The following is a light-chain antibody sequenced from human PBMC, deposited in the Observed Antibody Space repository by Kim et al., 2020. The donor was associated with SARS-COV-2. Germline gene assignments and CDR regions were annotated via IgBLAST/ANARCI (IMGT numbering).Light chain of an antibody. CDR1: QSFLYKSNSKNY. CDR2: WAS. J-gene: IGKJ5*01. CDR3: QQYYTTPIT. V-gene: IGKV4-1*01. Sequence: ATINCKSSQSFLYKSNSKNYLAWYQQKAGQPPKLLIHWASTRESGVPDRFSGSGSETDFALTISGLQAEDVAIYYCQQYYTTPITFGQGTRLEIK.